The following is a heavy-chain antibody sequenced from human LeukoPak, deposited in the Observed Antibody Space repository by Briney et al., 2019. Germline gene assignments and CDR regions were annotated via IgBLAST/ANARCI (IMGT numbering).Heavy chain of an antibody. CDR3: AKDRSDYSNKRGFDY. CDR2: ISGSGDST. J-gene: IGHJ4*02. D-gene: IGHD4-11*01. V-gene: IGHV3-23*01. CDR1: GFTFSSYA. Sequence: GGSLRLSCAASGFTFSSYAMSWVRQAPGKGLEWVSGISGSGDSTYYADSVKGRLTISRDNSKNTLSLQMNSLRAEDTAVYYCAKDRSDYSNKRGFDYWGQGTLVTVSS.